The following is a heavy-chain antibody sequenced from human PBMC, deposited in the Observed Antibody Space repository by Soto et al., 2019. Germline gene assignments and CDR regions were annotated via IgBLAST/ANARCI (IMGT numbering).Heavy chain of an antibody. CDR1: GFTFSSYA. J-gene: IGHJ4*02. CDR3: ARDTGWGLSSSWPYYFDY. D-gene: IGHD6-13*01. CDR2: ISYDGSNK. V-gene: IGHV3-30-3*01. Sequence: PGGSLRLSCAASGFTFSSYAMHWVRQAPGKGLEWVAVISYDGSNKYYADSVKGRFTISRDNSKNTLYLQMNSLRAEDTAVYYCARDTGWGLSSSWPYYFDYWGQGIMVTVSS.